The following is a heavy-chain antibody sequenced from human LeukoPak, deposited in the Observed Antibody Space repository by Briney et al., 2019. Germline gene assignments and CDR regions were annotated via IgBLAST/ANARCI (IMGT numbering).Heavy chain of an antibody. J-gene: IGHJ5*02. CDR3: ARTAMARYNWFDP. D-gene: IGHD5-18*01. V-gene: IGHV5-51*01. CDR1: GYSFTTYW. CDR2: IYPGDSDT. Sequence: GESLKISCKGSGYSFTTYWIGWVRQMPGKGLEWMGIIYPGDSDTRYSPSFQGQVTISADKSISTAYLQWSSLKASDTAMYYCARTAMARYNWFDPWGQGTLVTVSS.